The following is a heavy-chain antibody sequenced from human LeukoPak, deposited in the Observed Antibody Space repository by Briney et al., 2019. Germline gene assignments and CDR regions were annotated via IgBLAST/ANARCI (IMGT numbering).Heavy chain of an antibody. D-gene: IGHD1-26*01. CDR2: IDSAGSRT. J-gene: IGHJ4*02. CDR3: ARGLYSGDCPDY. Sequence: GGSLRLSCAASGFTFSSYWMHWVRQAPGKGLVWVSRIDSAGSRTSYADSVKGRFTISRDNAKNTLYLQMNSLRAEDTAVYYCARGLYSGDCPDYWGQGTQVTVSS. V-gene: IGHV3-74*01. CDR1: GFTFSSYW.